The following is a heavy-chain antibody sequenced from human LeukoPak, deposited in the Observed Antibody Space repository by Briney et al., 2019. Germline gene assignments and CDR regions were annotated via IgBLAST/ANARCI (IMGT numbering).Heavy chain of an antibody. V-gene: IGHV1-18*01. Sequence: ASVKVSCKCSGYPFSSYGITWVRQAPGQGLEWVGWISAYNGNTQYGQNVQGRVTMTTETSTSTAYMELRNLRSDDTAVYFCASGAYYPFDFWGQGTLVTVSS. CDR1: GYPFSSYG. D-gene: IGHD1-26*01. CDR2: ISAYNGNT. J-gene: IGHJ4*02. CDR3: ASGAYYPFDF.